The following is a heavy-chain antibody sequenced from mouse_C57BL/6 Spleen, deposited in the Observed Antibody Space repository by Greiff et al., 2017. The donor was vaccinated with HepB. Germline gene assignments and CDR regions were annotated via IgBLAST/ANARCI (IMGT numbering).Heavy chain of an antibody. CDR1: GFTFSSYT. CDR3: ARHGDYDDWYFDV. D-gene: IGHD2-4*01. Sequence: EVKVVESGGGLVKPGGSLKLSCAASGFTFSSYTMSWVRQTPEKRLEWVATISGGGGNTYYPDSVKGRFTISRDNAKNTLYLQMSSLRSEDTALYYCARHGDYDDWYFDVWGTGTTVTVSS. V-gene: IGHV5-9*01. CDR2: ISGGGGNT. J-gene: IGHJ1*03.